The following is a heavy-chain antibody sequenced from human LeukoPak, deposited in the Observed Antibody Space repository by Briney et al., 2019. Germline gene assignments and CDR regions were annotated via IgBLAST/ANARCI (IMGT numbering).Heavy chain of an antibody. J-gene: IGHJ4*02. CDR1: GGTFSSYA. CDR2: IIPIFGTA. Sequence: VASVKVSCKASGGTFSSYAISWVRQAPGQGLEWMGRIIPIFGTANYAQKFQGRVTITADKSTSTAYMELSSLRSEDTALYYCARVADPVTYYYDSSGYYFDYWGQGTLVTVSS. D-gene: IGHD3-22*01. CDR3: ARVADPVTYYYDSSGYYFDY. V-gene: IGHV1-69*06.